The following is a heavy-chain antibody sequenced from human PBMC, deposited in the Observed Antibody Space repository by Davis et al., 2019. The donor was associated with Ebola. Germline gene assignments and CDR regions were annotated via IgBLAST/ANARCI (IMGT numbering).Heavy chain of an antibody. CDR2: INHSGST. CDR3: ARGGLGELSLPFEY. Sequence: SETLSLTCAVYGGSFSGYYWSWIRQPPGKGLEWIGEINHSGSTNYNPSLKSRVTISVDTSKNQFSLKLSSVTAGDTAVYYCARGGLGELSLPFEYWGQGTLVTVSS. CDR1: GGSFSGYY. V-gene: IGHV4-34*01. D-gene: IGHD3-16*02. J-gene: IGHJ4*02.